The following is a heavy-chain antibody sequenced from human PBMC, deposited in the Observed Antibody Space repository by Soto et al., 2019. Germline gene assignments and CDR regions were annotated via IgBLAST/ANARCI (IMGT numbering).Heavy chain of an antibody. D-gene: IGHD2-15*01. V-gene: IGHV3-48*01. CDR1: GFTVSSYR. J-gene: IGHJ4*02. CDR3: ARDKGRSPLDY. Sequence: EVQLVESGGGLVQPGGSLRLSCAASGFTVSSYRMNWVRQAPGKGLEWVSYISSSSSTIYYADSVKGRFTISRDNAKNSLYLQMNSLRAEDTAVYYCARDKGRSPLDYWGQGTLVTVSS. CDR2: ISSSSSTI.